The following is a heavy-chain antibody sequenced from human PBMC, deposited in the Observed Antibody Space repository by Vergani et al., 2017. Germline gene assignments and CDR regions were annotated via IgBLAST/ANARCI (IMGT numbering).Heavy chain of an antibody. CDR3: ARVEGISGYPEYYFDY. J-gene: IGHJ4*02. Sequence: QVQLVQSGAEVKKPGSSVKVSCKASGGTFSSYAISWVRQAPGQGLEWMGGIIPIFGTANYAQKFQGRVTITADESTSTAYMELSSLSSEDTAVYYCARVEGISGYPEYYFDYWGQGTLVTVSS. CDR2: IIPIFGTA. V-gene: IGHV1-69*01. D-gene: IGHD3-16*02. CDR1: GGTFSSYA.